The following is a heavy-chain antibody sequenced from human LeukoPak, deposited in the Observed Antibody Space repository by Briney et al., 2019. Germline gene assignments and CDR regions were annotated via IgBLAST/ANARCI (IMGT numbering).Heavy chain of an antibody. Sequence: GGSLRLSCAASGFTFSSYAMSWVRQAPGKGLEWVSAISGSGGSTYYADSVKGRFTISRDNSKNTLYLQMNSLRAEDTAVYYCARGSGQVNEAYFDYWGQGTLVTVSS. D-gene: IGHD2-15*01. CDR3: ARGSGQVNEAYFDY. CDR1: GFTFSSYA. J-gene: IGHJ4*02. V-gene: IGHV3-23*01. CDR2: ISGSGGST.